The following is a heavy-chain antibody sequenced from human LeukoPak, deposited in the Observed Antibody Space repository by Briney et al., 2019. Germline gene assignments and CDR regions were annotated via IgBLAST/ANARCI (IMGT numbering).Heavy chain of an antibody. CDR1: NYTFTSYG. V-gene: IGHV1-18*01. CDR3: ARDGSGVWFDY. CDR2: INAYNGDT. D-gene: IGHD3-10*01. J-gene: IGHJ4*02. Sequence: ASVKFSCKASNYTFTSYGISWVRQAPGQGLEWMAWINAYNGDTNYAQKLQGRVTLTTDTSTSTAYMELRSLRSDDTAVYYCARDGSGVWFDYWGQGTLVTVSS.